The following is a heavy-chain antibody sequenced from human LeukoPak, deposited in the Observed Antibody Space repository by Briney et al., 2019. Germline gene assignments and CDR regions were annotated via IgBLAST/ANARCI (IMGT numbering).Heavy chain of an antibody. Sequence: GWSLRLSFAASGFTFITYSMTWVRQAAGKGLDGVSVISFSGRVTFFAGSVHGRFTLPRENSLNALDVQVNGLTVNATAVCYCTREGDRGTVVADFFDYWGQGTLVTVSS. CDR1: GFTFITYS. CDR2: ISFSGRVT. CDR3: TREGDRGTVVADFFDY. D-gene: IGHD6-19*01. V-gene: IGHV3-23*01. J-gene: IGHJ4*02.